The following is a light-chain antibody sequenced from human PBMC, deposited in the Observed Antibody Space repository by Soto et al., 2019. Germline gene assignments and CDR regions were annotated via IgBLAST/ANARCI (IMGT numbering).Light chain of an antibody. CDR3: QQLNSNPPT. CDR1: QSVSSRS. Sequence: SPGTLSLSPGERATLSCRASQSVSSRSLAWYQQKPGQAPRLLISGASSRAADIPDRFSGSGSGTDFTLTINRLEPEDFATYYCQQLNSNPPTFGGGTKVDIK. CDR2: GAS. V-gene: IGKV3-20*01. J-gene: IGKJ4*01.